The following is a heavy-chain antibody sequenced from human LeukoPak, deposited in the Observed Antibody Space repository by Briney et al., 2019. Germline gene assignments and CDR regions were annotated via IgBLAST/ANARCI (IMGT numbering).Heavy chain of an antibody. V-gene: IGHV3-66*01. CDR1: GFTVSSNY. Sequence: PGGSLRLSCAASGFTVSSNYMSWVRQAPGKGLEWVSIIYSGGSTDYADSVKHRFTISRDNSKNTLYLQMNSLRAEDTAVYYCAVPTSGSGWHPMRYWGQGTLVTVSS. CDR2: IYSGGST. D-gene: IGHD6-19*01. CDR3: AVPTSGSGWHPMRY. J-gene: IGHJ4*02.